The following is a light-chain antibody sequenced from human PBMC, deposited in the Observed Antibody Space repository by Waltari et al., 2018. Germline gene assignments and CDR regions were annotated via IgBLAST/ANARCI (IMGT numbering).Light chain of an antibody. CDR3: QQANSFPLT. CDR1: QGISRW. Sequence: DIQMTQSPSSVSASVGDRVTITCRAGQGISRWLAWYQQKPGKAPKLLIHGASTLQGGVSSRFSSSGSGTDFTLTISNLQPEDFATYYCQQANSFPLTFGGGTKVEIK. CDR2: GAS. V-gene: IGKV1-12*01. J-gene: IGKJ4*01.